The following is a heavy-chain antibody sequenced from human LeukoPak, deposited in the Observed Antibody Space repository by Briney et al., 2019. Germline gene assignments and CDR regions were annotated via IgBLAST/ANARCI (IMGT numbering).Heavy chain of an antibody. Sequence: SETLSLTCAVYGGSFSGYYWSWIRQPPGKGLEWIGEINHSGSTNYNPSLKSRVTISVDTSKNQFSLKLSSVTAADTAVYYCARHRGATIKGVAYYYYYMDVWGKGTTVAISS. J-gene: IGHJ6*03. CDR3: ARHRGATIKGVAYYYYYMDV. D-gene: IGHD5-12*01. V-gene: IGHV4-34*01. CDR1: GGSFSGYY. CDR2: INHSGST.